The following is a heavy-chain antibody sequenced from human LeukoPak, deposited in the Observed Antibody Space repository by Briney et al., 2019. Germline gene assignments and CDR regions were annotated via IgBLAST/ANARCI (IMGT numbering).Heavy chain of an antibody. D-gene: IGHD6-19*01. CDR3: ERTQQWLATGGWYWFDC. V-gene: IGHV3-64*01. J-gene: IGHJ5*01. Sequence: PGGSLRLSCAASGFTFSNYCIHWVRQAPGKGRECVSYINSDGINTYYGNSVKGRFTVSRDNSKNTVYLQMGSLREEDVAVYYCERTQQWLATGGWYWFDCWGQGTVVIVSS. CDR2: INSDGINT. CDR1: GFTFSNYC.